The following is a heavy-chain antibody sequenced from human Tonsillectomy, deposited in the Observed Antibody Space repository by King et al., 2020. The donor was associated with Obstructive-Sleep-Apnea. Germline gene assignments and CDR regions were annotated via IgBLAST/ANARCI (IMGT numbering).Heavy chain of an antibody. CDR3: ARGSWFDP. CDR2: TSAYNGNT. J-gene: IGHJ5*02. CDR1: GYTFTSYG. V-gene: IGHV1-18*01. Sequence: QLVQSGAEVKKPGASVKVSCKASGYTFTSYGINLVRQAPGQGLEWMGWTSAYNGNTNYAQKFQGRVAMTTDTSTSTAYMELRGRRSDDTAVYYCARGSWFDPWGQGTLVTVSS.